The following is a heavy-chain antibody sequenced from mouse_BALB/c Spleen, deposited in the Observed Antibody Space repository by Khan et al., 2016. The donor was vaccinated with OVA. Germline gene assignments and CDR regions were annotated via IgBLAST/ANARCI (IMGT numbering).Heavy chain of an antibody. CDR2: ISYSGST. CDR3: ARTARIKY. CDR1: GYSITSGYG. Sequence: EVQLQESGPGLVKPSQSLSLTCTVTGYSITSGYGWNWIRQFPGNKLEWMGFISYSGSTNYNPFLKSRISITRDTSKNQFFLQLNSVTTEDTATYYCARTARIKYWGQGTTLTVSS. D-gene: IGHD1-2*01. J-gene: IGHJ2*01. V-gene: IGHV3-2*02.